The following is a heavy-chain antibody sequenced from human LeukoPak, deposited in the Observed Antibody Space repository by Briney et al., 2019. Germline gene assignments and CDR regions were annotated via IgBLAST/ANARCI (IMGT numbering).Heavy chain of an antibody. J-gene: IGHJ4*02. D-gene: IGHD3-22*01. V-gene: IGHV1-8*01. CDR3: ALSLYYDSSGYRNDY. CDR2: MNPNSGNT. CDR1: GCTFTSYD. Sequence: ASVKVSCKASGCTFTSYDINWVRQATGQGLEWMGWMNPNSGNTGYAQKFQGRVTMTRNTSISTAYMELSSLRSEDTAVYYCALSLYYDSSGYRNDYWGQGTLVTVSS.